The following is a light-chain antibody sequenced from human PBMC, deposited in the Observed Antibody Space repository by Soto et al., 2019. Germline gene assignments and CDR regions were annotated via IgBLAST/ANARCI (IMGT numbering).Light chain of an antibody. V-gene: IGLV2-11*01. CDR1: SSDVGSCHF. CDR2: SVN. J-gene: IGLJ3*02. CDR3: ATWDDSLNGWV. Sequence: QSVLIQPPSVSGSPGQSVTISCAGTSSDVGSCHFVSWYQQHPGTVPKPMIYSVNTRPSGVPDRFSGSKSGNTASLAISGLQSEDESDYYCATWDDSLNGWVFGGGTKVTVL.